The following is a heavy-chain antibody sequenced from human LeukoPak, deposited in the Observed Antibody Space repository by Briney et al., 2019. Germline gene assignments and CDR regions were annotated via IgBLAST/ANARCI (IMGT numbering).Heavy chain of an antibody. CDR3: ARDGYSSSWYGKPDY. CDR1: GSTFSSYA. D-gene: IGHD6-13*01. J-gene: IGHJ4*02. Sequence: GGSLRLSCAASGSTFSSYAMHWVRQAPGKGLEWVAVISYDGSNKYYADSVKGRFTISRDNSKNTLYLQMNSLRAEDTAVYYCARDGYSSSWYGKPDYWGQGTLVTVSS. CDR2: ISYDGSNK. V-gene: IGHV3-30-3*01.